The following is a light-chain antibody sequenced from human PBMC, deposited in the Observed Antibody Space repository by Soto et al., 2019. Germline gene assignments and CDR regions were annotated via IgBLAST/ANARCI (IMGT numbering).Light chain of an antibody. CDR3: HQRSTWPLFT. CDR2: YAS. J-gene: IGKJ4*01. Sequence: VLTQSPATLFLSPGERATLSCRASQTVSRYLAWYQQKPGQAPRLLIYYASYRATAIPASFIGSGSGTDYTLIIISLEPADFAVYYCHQRSTWPLFTFGGGTTVDI. V-gene: IGKV3-11*01. CDR1: QTVSRY.